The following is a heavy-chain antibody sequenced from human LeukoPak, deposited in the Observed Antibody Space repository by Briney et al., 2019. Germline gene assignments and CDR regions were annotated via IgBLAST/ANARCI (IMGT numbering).Heavy chain of an antibody. V-gene: IGHV1-2*06. CDR1: GYTFTGYY. Sequence: ASVKVSCKASGYTFTGYYMHWVRQAPGQGLEWMGRINPNSGGTNYAQKFQGRVTMTRDTSISTAYMELSRLRSDDTAVHYCAREGDYGDYPIDYWGQGTLVTVSS. CDR2: INPNSGGT. J-gene: IGHJ4*02. CDR3: AREGDYGDYPIDY. D-gene: IGHD4-17*01.